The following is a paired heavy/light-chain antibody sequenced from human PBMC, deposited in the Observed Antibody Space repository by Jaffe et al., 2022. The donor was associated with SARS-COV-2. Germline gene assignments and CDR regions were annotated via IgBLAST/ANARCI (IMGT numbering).Heavy chain of an antibody. J-gene: IGHJ6*02. CDR2: INTGNGNT. CDR3: AREKRYYGMDV. V-gene: IGHV1-3*04. D-gene: IGHD1-1*01. Sequence: QVQLVQSGAEVRKPGASVKLSCKASRYTFTTYAIHWVRQAPGQRLEWMGWINTGNGNTKYSQKIQGRVSITRDTSASAAYMVLSSLRSEDTAVYYCAREKRYYGMDVWGQGTTVTVFS. CDR1: RYTFTTYA.
Light chain of an antibody. V-gene: IGLV1-40*01. Sequence: QTVLTQPPSVSGAPGQRVTISCTGSSSNIGADYDVHWYQQLPGTAPKLLIYGNYIRPSGVPDRFSGSKSGTSASLAITGLQAEDEADYYCQSYDSSLSGRWVFGGGTKLTVL. CDR1: SSNIGADYD. J-gene: IGLJ3*02. CDR3: QSYDSSLSGRWV. CDR2: GNY.